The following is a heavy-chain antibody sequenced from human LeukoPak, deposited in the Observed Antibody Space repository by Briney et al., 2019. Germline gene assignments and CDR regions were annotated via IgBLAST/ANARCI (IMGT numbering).Heavy chain of an antibody. CDR3: ARDRKSRNIVGANFYYYYYMDV. CDR1: GGTFSSYA. J-gene: IGHJ6*03. D-gene: IGHD1-26*01. V-gene: IGHV1-69*05. CDR2: IIPIFGTA. Sequence: ASVKASCKASGGTFSSYAISWVRQAPGQGLEWMGGIIPIFGTANYAQKFQGRVTITTDESTSTAYMELSSLRSEDTAVYYCARDRKSRNIVGANFYYYYYMDVWGKGTTVTVSS.